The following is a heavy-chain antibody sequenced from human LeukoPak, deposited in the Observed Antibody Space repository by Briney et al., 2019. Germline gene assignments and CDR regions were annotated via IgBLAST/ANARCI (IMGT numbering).Heavy chain of an antibody. D-gene: IGHD1-26*01. J-gene: IGHJ4*02. CDR1: GFTFSSYA. CDR2: ISGSGGST. Sequence: GGSLRLSCAASGFTFSSYAMSWVRQAPGKGLEWVSAISGSGGSTYYADSVKGRFTISRDNSKNTLYLQMNSLRAEDTAVYYCAKEDGGSYIPAHNPFDYWGQGTLVTVSS. V-gene: IGHV3-23*01. CDR3: AKEDGGSYIPAHNPFDY.